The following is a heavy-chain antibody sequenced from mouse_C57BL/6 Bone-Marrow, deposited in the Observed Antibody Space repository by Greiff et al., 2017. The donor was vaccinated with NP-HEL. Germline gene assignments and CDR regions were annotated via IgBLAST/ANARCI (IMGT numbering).Heavy chain of an antibody. J-gene: IGHJ2*01. CDR3: TRSSLITTVVPYYFDY. V-gene: IGHV1-15*01. D-gene: IGHD1-1*01. CDR2: IDPETGGT. Sequence: LVESGAELVRPGASVTLSCKASGYTFTDYEMHWVKQTPVHGLEWIGAIDPETGGTAYNQKFKGKAILTADKSSSTAYMELRSLTSEDSAVYYCTRSSLITTVVPYYFDYWGQGTTLTVSS. CDR1: GYTFTDYE.